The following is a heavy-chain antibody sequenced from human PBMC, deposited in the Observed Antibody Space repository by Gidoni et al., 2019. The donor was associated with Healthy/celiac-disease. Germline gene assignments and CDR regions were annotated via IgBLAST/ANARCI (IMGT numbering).Heavy chain of an antibody. CDR2: IAYDGSNK. J-gene: IGHJ4*02. CDR1: GFPFSSYG. V-gene: IGHV3-30*03. D-gene: IGHD6-13*01. Sequence: QVQLVESGGGVVQPGRSLRLSCAASGFPFSSYGMHWVRQAPGKWLEWVAVIAYDGSNKYYADSVKGRFTISRDNSKNTLYLQMNSLRAEDTAVYYCAALAAAGRDFVFDYWGQGTLVTVSS. CDR3: AALAAAGRDFVFDY.